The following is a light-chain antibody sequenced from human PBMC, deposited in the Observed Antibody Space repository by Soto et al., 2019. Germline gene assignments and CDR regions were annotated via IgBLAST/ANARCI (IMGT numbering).Light chain of an antibody. CDR3: QHYNSYPWT. V-gene: IGKV1-5*03. CDR1: QSISTN. CDR2: KAS. J-gene: IGKJ1*01. Sequence: DIQMTQSPSTLSASVGDSVTITCRASQSISTNLAWYQQKPGKAPNLLIYKASSLESGVPSRFSGSGSGTEFTLTISSLQPDDFATYYFQHYNSYPWTFGQGTKVEIK.